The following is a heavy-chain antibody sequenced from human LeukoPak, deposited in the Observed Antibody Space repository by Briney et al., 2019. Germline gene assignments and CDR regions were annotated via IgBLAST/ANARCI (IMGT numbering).Heavy chain of an antibody. CDR3: ARVIVVVPIGVYHYYAMDV. D-gene: IGHD2-2*01. CDR2: IYYSGST. CDR1: GDSISTGGYY. Sequence: SETLSLTCTVSGDSISTGGYYWAWIRQHRERGLEWIGYIYYSGSTHYNPSLQSRITISVDTSKNQFSLNLNSVTAADTAVYYCARVIVVVPIGVYHYYAMDVWGQGTTVTVSS. J-gene: IGHJ6*02. V-gene: IGHV4-31*03.